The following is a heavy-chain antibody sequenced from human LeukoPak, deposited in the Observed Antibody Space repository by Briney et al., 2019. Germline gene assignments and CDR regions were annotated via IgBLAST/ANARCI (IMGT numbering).Heavy chain of an antibody. V-gene: IGHV3-30*02. CDR2: IRYDGSNK. CDR1: GFTFSSYG. D-gene: IGHD3-10*01. CDR3: AKSSVLWFGELSALDY. J-gene: IGHJ4*02. Sequence: GGSLKLSCAASGFTFSSYGMHWVRQAPGKGLEWVAFIRYDGSNKYYADSVKGRFTISRDNSKNTLYLQMNSLRAGDTAVYYCAKSSVLWFGELSALDYWGQGTLVTVPS.